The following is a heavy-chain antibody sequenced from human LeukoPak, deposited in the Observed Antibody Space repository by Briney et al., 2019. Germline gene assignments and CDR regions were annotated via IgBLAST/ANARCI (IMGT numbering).Heavy chain of an antibody. CDR1: GYTFTSYG. D-gene: IGHD3-22*01. V-gene: IGHV1-18*01. Sequence: GASVKVSCKASGYTFTSYGISWVRQAPGQGLEWMGWISAYNGNTNYAQKLQGRVTMTTDTSTSTAYMELRSLRSDDTAVYYCARVYPYYYDSSETNTDGNNWFDPWGQGTLVTVSS. J-gene: IGHJ5*02. CDR3: ARVYPYYYDSSETNTDGNNWFDP. CDR2: ISAYNGNT.